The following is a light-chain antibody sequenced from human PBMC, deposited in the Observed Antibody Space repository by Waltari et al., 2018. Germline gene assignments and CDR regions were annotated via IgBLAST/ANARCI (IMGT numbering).Light chain of an antibody. J-gene: IGKJ1*01. CDR3: LQGTHFPWT. CDR2: KVS. Sequence: DVVLTQSPLSLPITPGQPAPLTCRHSQSLLHRNGNTYLSWFLQKPGQPPRRLIYKVSNRDSGVPDRFSGSGAGTDFTLKISRVESEDVGVYYCLQGTHFPWTFGQGTKVEIK. V-gene: IGKV2-30*02. CDR1: QSLLHRNGNTY.